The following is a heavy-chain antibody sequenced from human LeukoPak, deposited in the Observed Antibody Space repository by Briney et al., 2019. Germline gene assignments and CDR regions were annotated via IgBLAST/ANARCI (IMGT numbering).Heavy chain of an antibody. D-gene: IGHD5-18*01. CDR3: ARGSGYTYGYPFDS. CDR2: IYTSGST. CDR1: GGSISSSSYY. Sequence: SETLSLTCTVSGGSISSSSYYWGWIRQPAGKGLEWIGRIYTSGSTNYNPSLKSRVTMSVDTSKNQFSLKLSSVTAADTAVYYCARGSGYTYGYPFDSWGQGTLVTVSS. V-gene: IGHV4-61*02. J-gene: IGHJ4*02.